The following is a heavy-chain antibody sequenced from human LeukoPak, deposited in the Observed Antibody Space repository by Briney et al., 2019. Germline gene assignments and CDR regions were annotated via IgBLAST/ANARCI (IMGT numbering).Heavy chain of an antibody. V-gene: IGHV4-59*08. D-gene: IGHD1-1*01. Sequence: PSETLSLTCTVSGGSISSYYWSWIRQPPGKGLEWIGYIYHSGSTNYNPSLKSRATISEDTSKNQFSLKLSSVTAADTAVYYCARYRNLFVAFDIWGQGTMVTVSS. CDR1: GGSISSYY. J-gene: IGHJ3*02. CDR2: IYHSGST. CDR3: ARYRNLFVAFDI.